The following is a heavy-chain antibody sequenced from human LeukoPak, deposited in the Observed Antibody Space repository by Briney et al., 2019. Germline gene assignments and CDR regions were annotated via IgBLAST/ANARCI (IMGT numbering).Heavy chain of an antibody. CDR3: AKDPDYGDYYFDY. V-gene: IGHV3-30*18. Sequence: GGSLRLSCAASGFTFSSYGMHWVRQAPGKGLEWVAVISYDGSNKYYADSVKGRFTISRDNSKNTLYLQMNSLRAEDTAVYYCAKDPDYGDYYFDYWGQGTPVTVSS. CDR1: GFTFSSYG. D-gene: IGHD4-17*01. J-gene: IGHJ4*02. CDR2: ISYDGSNK.